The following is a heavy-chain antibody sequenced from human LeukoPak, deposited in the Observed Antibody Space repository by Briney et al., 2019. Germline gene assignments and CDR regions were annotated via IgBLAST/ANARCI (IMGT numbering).Heavy chain of an antibody. Sequence: SVKVSCKASGGTFSSYAISWVRQAPGQGLEWMGGIIPIFGTANYAQKFQGRVTITADDSTSAAYMELSSLRSEDTAVYYCARDGDDFWSGYLDAFDIWGQGTMVTVSS. J-gene: IGHJ3*02. CDR3: ARDGDDFWSGYLDAFDI. V-gene: IGHV1-69*13. CDR2: IIPIFGTA. D-gene: IGHD3-3*01. CDR1: GGTFSSYA.